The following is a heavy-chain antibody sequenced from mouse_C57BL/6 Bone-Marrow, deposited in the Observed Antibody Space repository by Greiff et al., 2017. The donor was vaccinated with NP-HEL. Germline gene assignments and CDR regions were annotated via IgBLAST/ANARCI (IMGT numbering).Heavy chain of an antibody. CDR2: ISSGSSTN. Sequence: EVMLVESGGGLVKPGGSLKLSCAASGFTFSDYGMHWVRQAPEKGLEWVAYISSGSSTNYYAGTVKGRFTISRDNAKNTLFLQMTSLRSEDTAMYYCANWAGFAYWGQGTLVTVSA. CDR3: ANWAGFAY. CDR1: GFTFSDYG. D-gene: IGHD4-1*01. V-gene: IGHV5-17*01. J-gene: IGHJ3*01.